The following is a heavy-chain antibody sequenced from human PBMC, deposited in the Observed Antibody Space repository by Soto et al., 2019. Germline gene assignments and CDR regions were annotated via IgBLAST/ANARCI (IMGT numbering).Heavy chain of an antibody. CDR1: GFTFTRYS. J-gene: IGHJ4*02. CDR3: ARESEDLTSNFDY. V-gene: IGHV3-21*06. Sequence: GGSLRLSCAASGFTFTRYSMNWVRQAPGKGLEWVSSISSTTNYIYYGDSMKGRFTISRDNAKNSLYLEMNSLRAEDTAVYYCARESEDLTSNFDYWGQGTLVTVST. CDR2: ISSTTNYI.